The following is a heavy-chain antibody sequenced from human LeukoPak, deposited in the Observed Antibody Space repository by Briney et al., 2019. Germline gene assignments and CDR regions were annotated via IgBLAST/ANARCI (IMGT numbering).Heavy chain of an antibody. J-gene: IGHJ4*02. Sequence: SETLSLTCTVSGGSISSYYWSWIRQSPGKGLEWIGSIHPSGRLYSNPSLESRVTISIDTSKNQFSLNLNSVTAADTAVYFCSRGLDSRKLGYWGQGTLVTVSS. CDR3: SRGLDSRKLGY. CDR1: GGSISSYY. V-gene: IGHV4-4*09. D-gene: IGHD3-22*01. CDR2: IHPSGRL.